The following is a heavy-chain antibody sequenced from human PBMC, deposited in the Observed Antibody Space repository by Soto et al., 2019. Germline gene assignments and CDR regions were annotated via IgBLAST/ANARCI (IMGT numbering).Heavy chain of an antibody. J-gene: IGHJ4*02. Sequence: EVQLVQSGGGLVQPGGSLRLSCVGSGFTFTDFYMNWVRQAPGKGLEWVANIRPDGSETNYVESVKGRFTTSRDNAKKSLSLQTNRLRADDTAVYYCAGSGGHDYHYWRQGIRVHVPS. CDR1: GFTFTDFY. V-gene: IGHV3-7*03. CDR2: IRPDGSET. CDR3: AGSGGHDYHY. D-gene: IGHD3-10*01.